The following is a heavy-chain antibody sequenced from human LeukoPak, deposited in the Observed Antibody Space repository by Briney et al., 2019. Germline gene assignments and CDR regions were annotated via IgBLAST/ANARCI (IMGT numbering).Heavy chain of an antibody. Sequence: PGGSLRLACAASGFTVSFYAMSWVRQAPGKGLEWISVIAGGGSSTYYADSVKGRFTISRDNSKNTLYLQMNSLRAEDTAVYYCAKGEVRYSSGWYVYWGQGTLVTVSS. V-gene: IGHV3-23*01. J-gene: IGHJ4*02. CDR2: IAGGGSST. CDR3: AKGEVRYSSGWYVY. D-gene: IGHD6-19*01. CDR1: GFTVSFYA.